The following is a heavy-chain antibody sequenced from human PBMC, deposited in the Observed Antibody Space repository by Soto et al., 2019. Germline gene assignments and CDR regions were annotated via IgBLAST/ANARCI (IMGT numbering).Heavy chain of an antibody. CDR2: INPSGGST. CDR3: ATLGYSGYDYRLGY. D-gene: IGHD5-12*01. Sequence: GASVKVSCKVSAYTFTDYYMHWVRQAPGQGLEWMGVINPSGGSTTYTQKFQGRVTMTRDTSTSTVYMELSSLRSEDTAVYYCATLGYSGYDYRLGYWGQGTLVTVSS. J-gene: IGHJ4*02. V-gene: IGHV1-46*01. CDR1: AYTFTDYY.